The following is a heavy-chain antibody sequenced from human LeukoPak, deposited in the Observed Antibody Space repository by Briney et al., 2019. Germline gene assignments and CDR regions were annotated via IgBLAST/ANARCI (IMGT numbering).Heavy chain of an antibody. CDR2: IYYSGST. V-gene: IGHV4-39*07. J-gene: IGHJ4*02. CDR3: ARDGSGQPLDY. CDR1: GGSISNSSYY. D-gene: IGHD6-25*01. Sequence: SETLSLTCTVSGGSISNSSYYWGWIRQPPGKGLEWIGSIYYSGSTYYNPSLKSRVTISVDRSRNQFSLKLSSVTAADTAVYYCARDGSGQPLDYWGQGTLVTVSS.